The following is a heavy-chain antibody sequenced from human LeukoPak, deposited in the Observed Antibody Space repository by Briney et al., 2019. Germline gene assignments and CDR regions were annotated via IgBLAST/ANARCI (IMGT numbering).Heavy chain of an antibody. J-gene: IGHJ4*02. CDR2: ISGSDGRT. V-gene: IGHV3-23*01. CDR1: GFTFRSYT. D-gene: IGHD6-19*01. CDR3: AREKYSSGFFDY. Sequence: PGRSLRLSCAASGFTFRSYTMHWVRQAPGKGLEWVSAISGSDGRTYYADSVKGRFTISRDNSKNTLYLQMNSLRAEDTAIYYCAREKYSSGFFDYWGQGTLVTVSS.